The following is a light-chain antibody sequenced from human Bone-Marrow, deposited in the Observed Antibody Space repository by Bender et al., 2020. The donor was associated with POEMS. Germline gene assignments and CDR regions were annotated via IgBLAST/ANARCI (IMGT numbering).Light chain of an antibody. V-gene: IGLV3-21*01. CDR2: QDT. CDR3: QAWDTTTAV. CDR1: DIGSRS. J-gene: IGLJ2*01. Sequence: SYVMTQPPSVSVAPGKTATLTCGGNDIGSRSVHWYQQKPGQPPVLVIYQDTKRPSGVPERFSGSNSGNTASLTISGTQAMDEADYYCQAWDTTTAVFGGGTKLTVL.